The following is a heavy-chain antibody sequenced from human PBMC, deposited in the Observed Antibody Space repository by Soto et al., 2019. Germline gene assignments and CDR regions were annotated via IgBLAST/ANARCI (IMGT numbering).Heavy chain of an antibody. CDR2: VYHSGNT. CDR3: ARGATDSSSWYAFDI. CDR1: GDSISSDKW. Sequence: ETRSLTCAVSGDSISSDKWWSWVRQPPGKGLEWIGEVYHSGNTNYNPSLKSRVIISVDKSRNQFSLKLSSVTAADTAVYYCARGATDSSSWYAFDIWGQGTMVT. D-gene: IGHD6-13*01. J-gene: IGHJ3*02. V-gene: IGHV4-4*02.